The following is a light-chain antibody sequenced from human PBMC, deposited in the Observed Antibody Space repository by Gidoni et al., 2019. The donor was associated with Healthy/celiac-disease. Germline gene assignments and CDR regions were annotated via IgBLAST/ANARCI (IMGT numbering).Light chain of an antibody. CDR3: SSYTSSSTWV. J-gene: IGLJ3*02. Sequence: QSALTQPAAVSGSPGPSITISGTGTSSDGGGYNYVSWYQQHPRKAPKLMIYDVSNRPSGVSNRFSGSKSGNTASLTISGLQAEDDADYYFSSYTSSSTWVFGGGTKLTVL. CDR2: DVS. CDR1: SSDGGGYNY. V-gene: IGLV2-14*01.